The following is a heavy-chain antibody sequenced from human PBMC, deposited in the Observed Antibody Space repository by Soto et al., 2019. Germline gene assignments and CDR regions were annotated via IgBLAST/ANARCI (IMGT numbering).Heavy chain of an antibody. V-gene: IGHV3-23*01. CDR3: AMPDYGGNPVKKGFDY. CDR2: ISGSGGST. Sequence: GGSLRLSCAASGFTFSSYAMSWVRQAPGKGLEWVSAISGSGGSTYYADSVKGRFTISRDNSKNTLYLQMNSLRAEDTAVYYCAMPDYGGNPVKKGFDYWGQGTLVTVSS. J-gene: IGHJ4*02. CDR1: GFTFSSYA. D-gene: IGHD4-17*01.